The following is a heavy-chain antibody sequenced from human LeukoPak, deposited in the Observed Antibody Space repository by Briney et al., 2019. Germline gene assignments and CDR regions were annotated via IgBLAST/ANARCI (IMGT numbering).Heavy chain of an antibody. CDR2: MSPNRGNT. J-gene: IGHJ6*03. Sequence: ASVKVSCKASGYTFTSYDINWVRQATGQGLEWMGWMSPNRGNTGYAQKFQGRVTITRNTSISTAYMELSSLRSDDTAVYYCARGIVVVVAAKSLNYYYYYMDVWGKGTTVTVSS. D-gene: IGHD2-15*01. CDR1: GYTFTSYD. V-gene: IGHV1-8*03. CDR3: ARGIVVVVAAKSLNYYYYYMDV.